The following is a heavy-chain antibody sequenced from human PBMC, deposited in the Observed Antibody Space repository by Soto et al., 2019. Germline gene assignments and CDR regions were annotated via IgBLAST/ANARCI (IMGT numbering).Heavy chain of an antibody. CDR1: EFTFSSYW. CDR3: ARDGQWQWLSR. CDR2: IKQDGSEK. Sequence: EVQLVESGGGLVQPGGSLRLSCAASEFTFSSYWMSWVRQAPGKGLEWVANIKQDGSEKYYVDSVKGRFTISRDNAKNSLYLQMISLRAEDTAVYYCARDGQWQWLSRWGQGTLVTVSS. J-gene: IGHJ4*02. D-gene: IGHD6-19*01. V-gene: IGHV3-7*05.